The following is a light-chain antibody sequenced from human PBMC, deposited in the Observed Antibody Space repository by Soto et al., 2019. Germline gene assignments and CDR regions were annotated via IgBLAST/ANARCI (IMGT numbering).Light chain of an antibody. V-gene: IGLV2-14*03. CDR1: NSDVGAYNY. CDR3: CSYTNNNTRV. CDR2: DVY. Sequence: QSVLTQPASVSGSTRESITISCTGSNSDVGAYNYVSWYQHHPGQAPKHIIYDVYNRPSGISSRFSGSKSGDSASLTISGLQAEDEADYSCCSYTNNNTRVFGGGTKLTVL. J-gene: IGLJ3*02.